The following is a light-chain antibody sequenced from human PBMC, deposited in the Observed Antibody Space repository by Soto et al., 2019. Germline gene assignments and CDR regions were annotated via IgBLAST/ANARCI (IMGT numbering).Light chain of an antibody. J-gene: IGKJ4*01. CDR2: WAS. CDR1: QSVLYSSNNKNY. V-gene: IGKV4-1*01. CDR3: QQYYSTLALT. Sequence: DIVMTQSPDSLAVSLGERATINCKSSQSVLYSSNNKNYLAWYQQKPGQPPKLLIYWASTRESGVPDRFSGSGSGTDFTITISSLQAEDVAVYYCQQYYSTLALTVGGGTKVEIK.